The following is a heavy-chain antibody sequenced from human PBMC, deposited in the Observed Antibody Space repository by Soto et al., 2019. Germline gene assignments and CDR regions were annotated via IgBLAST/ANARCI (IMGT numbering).Heavy chain of an antibody. CDR2: ISGSGGST. CDR1: GFTFSSYA. D-gene: IGHD2-2*01. J-gene: IGHJ3*02. V-gene: IGHV3-23*01. CDR3: AKDALIAVVPDSDAFDI. Sequence: GGSLRLSCAASGFTFSSYAKSWVRQAPGKGLEWVSAISGSGGSTYYADSVKGRFTISRDNSKNTLYLQMNSLRAEDTAVYYCAKDALIAVVPDSDAFDIWGQGTMVTVSS.